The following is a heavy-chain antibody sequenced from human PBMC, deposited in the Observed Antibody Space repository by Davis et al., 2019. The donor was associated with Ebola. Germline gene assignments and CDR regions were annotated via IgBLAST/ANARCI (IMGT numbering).Heavy chain of an antibody. J-gene: IGHJ5*02. Sequence: ASVKVSCKASGYTFTGYYMHWVRQAPGQGLEWMGWINPNSGGTNYAQKLQGRVTMTTDTSTSTAYMELRSLRSDDTAVYYCARDITMVRGGWFDPWGQGTLVTVSS. CDR1: GYTFTGYY. CDR2: INPNSGGT. D-gene: IGHD3-10*01. V-gene: IGHV1-2*02. CDR3: ARDITMVRGGWFDP.